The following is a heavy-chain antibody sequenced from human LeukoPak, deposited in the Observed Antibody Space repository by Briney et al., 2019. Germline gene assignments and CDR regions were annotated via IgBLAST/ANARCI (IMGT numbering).Heavy chain of an antibody. J-gene: IGHJ4*02. D-gene: IGHD1-14*01. CDR2: IYPGDSDT. CDR3: AREISSPEDYFDY. CDR1: GYSFTSYW. Sequence: GESLKISCKGSGYSFTSYWIGWVGQMPGKGLEWMGIIYPGDSDTRYSPSFQGQVTIPADKSISTAYLQWSSLKASDTAMYYCAREISSPEDYFDYWGQGTMVTVSS. V-gene: IGHV5-51*01.